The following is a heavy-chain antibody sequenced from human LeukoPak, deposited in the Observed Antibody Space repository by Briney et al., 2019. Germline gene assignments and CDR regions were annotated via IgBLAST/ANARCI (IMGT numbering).Heavy chain of an antibody. CDR1: GYTFTGYY. V-gene: IGHV1-2*02. J-gene: IGHJ4*02. CDR2: INPNSGGT. D-gene: IGHD3-3*01. CDR3: ASSITIFGVVIVDDFDY. Sequence: ASVKVSCKASGYTFTGYYMHWVRQAPGQGLEWMGWINPNSGGTNYAQKFQGRVTMTRDTSISTAYMELSRLRSDDTAVYYCASSITIFGVVIVDDFDYWGQETLVTVSS.